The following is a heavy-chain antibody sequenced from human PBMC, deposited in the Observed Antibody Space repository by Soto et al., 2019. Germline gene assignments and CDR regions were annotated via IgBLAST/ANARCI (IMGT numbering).Heavy chain of an antibody. D-gene: IGHD4-17*01. J-gene: IGHJ6*02. V-gene: IGHV3-21*06. CDR3: ARADYGGYYRMYV. CDR1: GFTFNRYS. Sequence: DVQLVESGGGLVRPGGSLRLSCAASGFTFNRYSMNWVRQAPGKGLEWVSSISSSSNFIYYADSLKGRFTVSRDNARNSLYLQMDSLRSEDTAIYYCARADYGGYYRMYVWGQGTTVTVSS. CDR2: ISSSSNFI.